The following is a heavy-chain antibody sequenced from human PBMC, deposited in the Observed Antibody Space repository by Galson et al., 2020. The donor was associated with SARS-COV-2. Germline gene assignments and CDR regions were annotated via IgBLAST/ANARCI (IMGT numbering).Heavy chain of an antibody. CDR2: IYYSGST. J-gene: IGHJ3*02. CDR1: GGSISSGGYY. D-gene: IGHD6-19*01. CDR3: ARTQVVRGWYDAFDI. V-gene: IGHV4-31*01. Sequence: ASETLSLTCTVSGGSISSGGYYWSWIRQHPGKGLEWIGYIYYSGSTSYNPSLKSLVTISVDTSKNQFSLNLKSVSAADTAVYYCARTQVVRGWYDAFDIWGQGTMVTVSS.